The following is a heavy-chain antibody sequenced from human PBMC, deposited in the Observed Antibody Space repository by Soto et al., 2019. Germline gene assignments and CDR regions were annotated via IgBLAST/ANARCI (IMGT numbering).Heavy chain of an antibody. CDR1: GYTFTGYY. D-gene: IGHD3-3*01. V-gene: IGHV1-2*02. J-gene: IGHJ6*02. CDR3: ARDFWSGSPANYYYGMDV. CDR2: INPNSGGT. Sequence: XSVKVSCKASGYTFTGYYMHWVRQAPGQGLEWMGWINPNSGGTNYAQKFQGRVTMTRDTSISTAYMELSRLRSDDTAVYYCARDFWSGSPANYYYGMDVWGQGTTVTVSS.